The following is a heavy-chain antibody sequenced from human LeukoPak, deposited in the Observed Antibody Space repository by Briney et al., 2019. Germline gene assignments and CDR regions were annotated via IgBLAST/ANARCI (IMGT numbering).Heavy chain of an antibody. CDR2: FDPEDGET. J-gene: IGHJ3*02. V-gene: IGHV1-24*01. Sequence: GASVKVSCKVSGYTLTELSMHWVRQAPGKGLEWMGGFDPEDGETIYAQKFQGRVTMTEDTSTDTAYMELSSLRSEDTAVYYCATQNKWDPTQDAFDIWGQGTMVTVSS. D-gene: IGHD1-26*01. CDR1: GYTLTELS. CDR3: ATQNKWDPTQDAFDI.